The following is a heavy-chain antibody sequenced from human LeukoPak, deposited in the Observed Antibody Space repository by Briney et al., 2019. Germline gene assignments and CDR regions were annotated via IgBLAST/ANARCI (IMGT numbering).Heavy chain of an antibody. J-gene: IGHJ4*02. CDR3: ARQSRGRAAAGTSDY. D-gene: IGHD6-25*01. V-gene: IGHV5-51*01. CDR2: IYPGDSDT. Sequence: GESLQISCKVSGYSFTSYWIGWVRQMPGKGLEWMGTIYPGDSDTSYSPSFQGQVTISADKSISTAFLQWSSLKVSDTAMYYCARQSRGRAAAGTSDYWGQGTLVTVSS. CDR1: GYSFTSYW.